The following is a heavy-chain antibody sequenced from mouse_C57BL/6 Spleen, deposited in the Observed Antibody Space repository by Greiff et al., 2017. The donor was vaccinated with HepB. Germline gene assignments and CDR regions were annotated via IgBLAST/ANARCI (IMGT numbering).Heavy chain of an antibody. Sequence: QVQLKESGAELVRPGASVTLSCKASGYTFTDYEMHWVKQTPVHGLEWIGAIDPETGGTAYNQKFKGKAILTADKSSSTAYMELRSLTSEASAVYYCTRGYGSYFGDWGQGTTLTVSS. D-gene: IGHD1-1*01. CDR2: IDPETGGT. J-gene: IGHJ2*01. CDR1: GYTFTDYE. V-gene: IGHV1-15*01. CDR3: TRGYGSYFGD.